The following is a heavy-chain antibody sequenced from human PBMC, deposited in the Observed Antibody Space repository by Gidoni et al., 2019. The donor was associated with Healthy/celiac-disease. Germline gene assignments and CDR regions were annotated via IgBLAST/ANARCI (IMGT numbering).Heavy chain of an antibody. V-gene: IGHV3-74*01. CDR2: INSDGSST. J-gene: IGHJ3*02. D-gene: IGHD7-27*01. Sequence: EVQLVESGGGLVQPGGDLRRCCAESGFPFSRSWMHWVPHAPVNGLVWVSRINSDGSSTSYAVSVKGRFTISRDNAKHTLYLQMNSLRAEDTAVYSCAWGTNAFDIWGQGTMVTVSS. CDR3: AWGTNAFDI. CDR1: GFPFSRSW.